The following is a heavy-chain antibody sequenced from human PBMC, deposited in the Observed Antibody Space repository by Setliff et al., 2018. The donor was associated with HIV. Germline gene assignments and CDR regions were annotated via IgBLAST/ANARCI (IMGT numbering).Heavy chain of an antibody. CDR3: ATGRLYYYMDV. Sequence: TLSLTCTVSGDSISRGGYYWSWIRQRPGGGLDWIGYISYSGSTFYNPSLKSRVTISLDTSYNQFSLKVKSVTAADTAVYYCATGRLYYYMDVWGKGTTVTVAS. CDR1: GDSISRGGYY. J-gene: IGHJ6*03. CDR2: ISYSGST. V-gene: IGHV4-31*03. D-gene: IGHD1-1*01.